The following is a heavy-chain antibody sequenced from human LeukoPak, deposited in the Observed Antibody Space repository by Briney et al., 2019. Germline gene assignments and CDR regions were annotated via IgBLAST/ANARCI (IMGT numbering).Heavy chain of an antibody. J-gene: IGHJ4*02. V-gene: IGHV1-2*02. D-gene: IGHD1-1*01. Sequence: ASVRVSCKASGYTFSDYCMHWVRQAPGQGLEWRGWISPDRDGTNYAQKFQGRVTMTRDTSINTVYMELSGLISDDTAVYYCARDSARDKLNAFDYWGQGTLVTVSS. CDR1: GYTFSDYC. CDR2: ISPDRDGT. CDR3: ARDSARDKLNAFDY.